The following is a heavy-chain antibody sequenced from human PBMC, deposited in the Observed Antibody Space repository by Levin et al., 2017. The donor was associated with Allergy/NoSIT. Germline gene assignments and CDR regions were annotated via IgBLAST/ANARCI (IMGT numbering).Heavy chain of an antibody. D-gene: IGHD2-21*02. CDR2: ISGSGGST. V-gene: IGHV3-23*01. CDR3: AKDTAAVVTYFDY. J-gene: IGHJ4*02. Sequence: GESLKISCAASGFTFSSYAMSWVRQAPGKGLEWVSAISGSGGSTYYADSVKGRFTISRDNSKNTLYLQMNSLRAEDTAVYYCAKDTAAVVTYFDYWGQGTLVTVSS. CDR1: GFTFSSYA.